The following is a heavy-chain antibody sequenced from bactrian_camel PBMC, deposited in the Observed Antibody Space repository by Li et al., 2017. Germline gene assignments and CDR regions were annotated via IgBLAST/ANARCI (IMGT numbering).Heavy chain of an antibody. J-gene: IGHJ6*01. CDR2: LGSDGSI. Sequence: HVQLVESGGGSVQAGGSLRLSCTASVYHYDRYCLAWFRQAAGKDREGVAGLGSDGSIGYADSVQGRFTIFQDKIGRTLSLQMTGLEVEDTAMYYCAASVGKTFCSAAYFLSGLRPVFGSWGRGTQVTVS. CDR3: AASVGKTFCSAAYFLSGLRPVFGS. V-gene: IGHV3S55*01. CDR1: VYHYDRYC. D-gene: IGHD2*01.